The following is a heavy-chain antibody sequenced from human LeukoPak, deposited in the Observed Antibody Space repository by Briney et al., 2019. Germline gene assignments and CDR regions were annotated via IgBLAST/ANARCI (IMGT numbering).Heavy chain of an antibody. CDR1: GFTFDDYG. J-gene: IGHJ6*03. CDR2: INWNGGST. CDR3: ARAEYGYYYYYMDV. Sequence: PGGSLRLSCAASGFTFDDYGMSWVRQAPGKGLEWVSGINWNGGSTVYADSVKGRITISRDNAKNSLYLQMNSLRAEDTALYYCARAEYGYYYYYMDVWGKGTTVTVSS. V-gene: IGHV3-20*04. D-gene: IGHD2/OR15-2a*01.